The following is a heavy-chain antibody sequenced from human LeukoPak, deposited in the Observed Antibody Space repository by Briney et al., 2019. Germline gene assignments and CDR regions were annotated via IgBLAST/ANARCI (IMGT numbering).Heavy chain of an antibody. V-gene: IGHV3-30*02. J-gene: IGHJ4*02. CDR2: IRYDGCNK. CDR1: GFTFSSYG. CDR3: ARDRPFDY. Sequence: GGSLRLSCAASGFTFSSYGMHWVRQAPGKGLEWVAFIRYDGCNKYYADSVKGRFTISRDNSKNTLYLQMNSLRAEDTAVYYCARDRPFDYWGQGTLVTVSS.